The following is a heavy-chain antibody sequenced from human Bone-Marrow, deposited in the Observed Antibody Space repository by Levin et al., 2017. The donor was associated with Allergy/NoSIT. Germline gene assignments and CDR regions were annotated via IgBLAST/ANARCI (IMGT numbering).Heavy chain of an antibody. CDR3: ARHSSGWGIYYYFDL. D-gene: IGHD6-19*01. J-gene: IGHJ2*01. CDR1: RFTFDDYD. Sequence: GESLKISCAASRFTFDDYDMSWVRKVPGKGLEWVSGINWNGDSTGYADSVKGRFTISRDNAKKSLYLQMNSLRAEDTALYHCARHSSGWGIYYYFDLWGRGTLVTVSS. CDR2: INWNGDST. V-gene: IGHV3-20*01.